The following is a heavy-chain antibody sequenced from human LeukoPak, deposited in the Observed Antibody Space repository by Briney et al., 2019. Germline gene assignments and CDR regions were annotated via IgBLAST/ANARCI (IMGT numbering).Heavy chain of an antibody. D-gene: IGHD3-16*01. CDR2: IYSGGST. V-gene: IGHV3-66*01. Sequence: GGSLRLSCVASGFTFSSYGMSWVRQAPGKGLEWVSLIYSGGSTYYADSVKGRFTISRDNSKSTLYLQMNSLRAEDTAVYYCARDRPFGGVLDLDYWGQGTLVTVSS. CDR1: GFTFSSYG. CDR3: ARDRPFGGVLDLDY. J-gene: IGHJ4*02.